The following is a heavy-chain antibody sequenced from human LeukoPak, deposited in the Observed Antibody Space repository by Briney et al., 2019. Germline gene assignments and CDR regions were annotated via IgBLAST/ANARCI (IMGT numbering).Heavy chain of an antibody. Sequence: GGSLRLSCAASGFTFSDYYMSWIRQAPGKGLEWVSYISSSGSTIYYADSVKGRFTISRDNAKNSLYLQMNSLRAEDTAVYYCASERPSSSWYDFWGQGILVTVSS. J-gene: IGHJ5*01. CDR3: ASERPSSSWYDF. CDR1: GFTFSDYY. V-gene: IGHV3-11*01. CDR2: ISSSGSTI. D-gene: IGHD6-13*01.